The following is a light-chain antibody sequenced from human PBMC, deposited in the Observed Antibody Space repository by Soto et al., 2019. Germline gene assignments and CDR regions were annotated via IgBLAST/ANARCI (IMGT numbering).Light chain of an antibody. CDR3: QQYNNWPPT. Sequence: EIVMTQSPATLSVSLGGRATLACVASQSVSTDLAWYQQKPGQAPRLLIYGASTRATGIPARFSGSGSGTEFTLTISSLQSEDFAVYYCQQYNNWPPTFGQGTKVDIK. J-gene: IGKJ1*01. CDR2: GAS. CDR1: QSVSTD. V-gene: IGKV3-15*01.